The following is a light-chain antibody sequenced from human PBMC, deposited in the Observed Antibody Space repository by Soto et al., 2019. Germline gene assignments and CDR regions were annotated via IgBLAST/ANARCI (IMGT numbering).Light chain of an antibody. CDR1: SSNIGNNH. CDR2: DNN. J-gene: IGLJ1*01. Sequence: QSVLTQPPSVSAVPGQKVTISCSGSSSNIGNNHVSWYQQLPGTAPKLLIYDNNKRPSEIPDRFSGSKSGTSATLGITGLQTGADVDYYCASWAGKFFGTVTKLTVL. V-gene: IGLV1-51*01. CDR3: ASWAGKF.